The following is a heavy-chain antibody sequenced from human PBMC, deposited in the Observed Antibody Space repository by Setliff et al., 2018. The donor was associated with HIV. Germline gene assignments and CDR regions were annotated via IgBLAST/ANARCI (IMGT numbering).Heavy chain of an antibody. V-gene: IGHV4-39*07. D-gene: IGHD3-10*01. Sequence: SETLSLTCSVFGGSISSRSYYWGWIRQSPGQGLEWIGNILSGGNTYYNPSLKSRVTISVDTSKNQFSLKLRSVTAADTAVYYCARERLTFGEFANWFDPWGQGTLVTVSS. J-gene: IGHJ5*02. CDR1: GGSISSRSYY. CDR3: ARERLTFGEFANWFDP. CDR2: ILSGGNT.